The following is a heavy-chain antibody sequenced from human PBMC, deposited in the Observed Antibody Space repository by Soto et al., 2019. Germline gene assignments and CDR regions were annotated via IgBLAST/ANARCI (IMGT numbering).Heavy chain of an antibody. V-gene: IGHV4-34*01. CDR2: INHSGST. Sequence: SETLSLTCAVYGGSFSGYYWSWIRQPPGKGLEWIGEINHSGSTNYSPSLKSRVTISVDTSKNQFSLKLSSVIAADTAVYYCARDRTRIRFLEWFPPYGMDVWGQGTTVTVSS. CDR3: ARDRTRIRFLEWFPPYGMDV. J-gene: IGHJ6*02. CDR1: GGSFSGYY. D-gene: IGHD3-3*01.